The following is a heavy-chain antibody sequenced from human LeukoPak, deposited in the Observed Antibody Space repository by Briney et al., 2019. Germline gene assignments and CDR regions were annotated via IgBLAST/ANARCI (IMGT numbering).Heavy chain of an antibody. CDR2: ISSSSSYI. D-gene: IGHD5-12*01. Sequence: GGSLRLSCAASGFTFSSYSMNWVRQAPGKGLEWVSSISSSSSYIYYADSVKGRFTISRDNAKNSLYLQMNSLRAEDTAVYYCAKLWLRLGGDYWGQGTLVTVSS. J-gene: IGHJ4*02. CDR3: AKLWLRLGGDY. CDR1: GFTFSSYS. V-gene: IGHV3-21*01.